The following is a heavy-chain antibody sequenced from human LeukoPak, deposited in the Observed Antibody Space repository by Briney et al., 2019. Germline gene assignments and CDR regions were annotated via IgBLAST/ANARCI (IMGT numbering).Heavy chain of an antibody. D-gene: IGHD3-10*01. V-gene: IGHV1-2*02. CDR3: ARLYYYGSGTTAPGDY. CDR1: GYTFTSYY. CDR2: INPNSGGT. J-gene: IGHJ4*02. Sequence: ASVKVSCKASGYTFTSYYMHWVRQAPGQGLEWMGWINPNSGGTNYAQKFQGRVTMTRDTSISTAYMELSRLRSDDTAVYYCARLYYYGSGTTAPGDYWGQGTLVTVSS.